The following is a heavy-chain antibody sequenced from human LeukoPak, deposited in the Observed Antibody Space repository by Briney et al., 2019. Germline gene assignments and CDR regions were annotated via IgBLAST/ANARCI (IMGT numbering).Heavy chain of an antibody. Sequence: GASVKVSCKVSGYTLTELSMHWVRQAPGKGLEWMGGFDPEDGETIYAQKFQGWVTMTRDTSISTAYMELSRLRSDDTAVYYCARGWDYYGMDVWGKGTTVTVSS. CDR3: ARGWDYYGMDV. J-gene: IGHJ6*04. CDR1: GYTLTELS. D-gene: IGHD1-26*01. CDR2: FDPEDGET. V-gene: IGHV1-24*01.